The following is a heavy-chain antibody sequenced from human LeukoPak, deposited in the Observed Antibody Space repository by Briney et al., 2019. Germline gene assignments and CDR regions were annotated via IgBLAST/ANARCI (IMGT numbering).Heavy chain of an antibody. Sequence: GGSLRLSCAASGFTFSSYGMHWVRQAPGKGLEWVAVISYDGSNKYYADSVKGRFTISRDNSKNTLYLQMNSPRAEDTAVYYCARDFGYSGYDLEYWGQGTLVTVSS. CDR1: GFTFSSYG. CDR3: ARDFGYSGYDLEY. D-gene: IGHD5-12*01. CDR2: ISYDGSNK. V-gene: IGHV3-30*03. J-gene: IGHJ4*02.